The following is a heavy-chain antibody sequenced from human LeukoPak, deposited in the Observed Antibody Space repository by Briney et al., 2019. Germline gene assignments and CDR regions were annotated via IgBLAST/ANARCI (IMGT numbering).Heavy chain of an antibody. CDR1: GFTFSSYG. D-gene: IGHD5-12*01. CDR2: ISYDGSNK. J-gene: IGHJ4*02. Sequence: PGGSLRLSCAASGFTFSSYGVHWVRQAPGKGLEWVAVISYDGSNKYYADSVKGRFTISRDNSKNTLYLQMNSLRAEDTAVYYCAKDRGSGYDHVSSFDYWGQGTLVTVSS. CDR3: AKDRGSGYDHVSSFDY. V-gene: IGHV3-30*18.